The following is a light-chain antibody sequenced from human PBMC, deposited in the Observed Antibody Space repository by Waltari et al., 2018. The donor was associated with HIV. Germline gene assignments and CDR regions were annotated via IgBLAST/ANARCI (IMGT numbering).Light chain of an antibody. CDR2: DVS. J-gene: IGLJ3*02. Sequence: QSALTQPASVSGSPGQSITISCTGTSSDVGGYNYVSWYQRHPGKAPKPIIYDVSNRPSGVSNRCSGSKSGNRASLTISGLQAEDEADYYCSSYTSSSTRVFGGGTTVTVL. CDR3: SSYTSSSTRV. V-gene: IGLV2-14*03. CDR1: SSDVGGYNY.